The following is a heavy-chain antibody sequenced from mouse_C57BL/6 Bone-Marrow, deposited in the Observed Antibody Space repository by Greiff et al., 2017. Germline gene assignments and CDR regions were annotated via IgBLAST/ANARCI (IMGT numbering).Heavy chain of an antibody. J-gene: IGHJ1*03. D-gene: IGHD1-1*01. V-gene: IGHV1-54*01. CDR1: GYAFTNYL. CDR3: ARTVVAHWYFDV. Sequence: QVQLKQSGAELVRPGTSVKVSCKASGYAFTNYLIEWVKQRPGQGLEWIGVINPGSGGTNYNEKFKGKATLTADKSSSTAYMQLSSLTSEDSAVYFCARTVVAHWYFDVWGTGTTVTVSS. CDR2: INPGSGGT.